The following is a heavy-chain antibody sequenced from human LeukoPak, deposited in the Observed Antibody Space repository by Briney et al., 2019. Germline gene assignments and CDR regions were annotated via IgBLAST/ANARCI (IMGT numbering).Heavy chain of an antibody. V-gene: IGHV1-8*03. CDR1: GYTFTSYD. Sequence: GASVKVSCKASGYTFTSYDINWVRQATGQGLEWMGWMNPNSGNTGYAQKFQGRVTITMDPSISTAYMELSSLRSEDTAVYYCARRSDDYDSSAYYHWGQGTLVTVSS. CDR2: MNPNSGNT. J-gene: IGHJ4*02. D-gene: IGHD3-22*01. CDR3: ARRSDDYDSSAYYH.